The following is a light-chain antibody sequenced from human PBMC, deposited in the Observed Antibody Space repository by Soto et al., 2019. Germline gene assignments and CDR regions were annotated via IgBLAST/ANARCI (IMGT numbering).Light chain of an antibody. V-gene: IGKV1-5*03. CDR2: KAS. Sequence: DIQMTQPPSTLSASVGYRVTITCRASQSISSWLAWYQQKPGKAPKLLIYKASTLKSGVPSRFSGSGSGTEFTLTISSLQPDDFATYYCQHYNSYSEAFGQGTKVDIK. CDR3: QHYNSYSEA. CDR1: QSISSW. J-gene: IGKJ1*01.